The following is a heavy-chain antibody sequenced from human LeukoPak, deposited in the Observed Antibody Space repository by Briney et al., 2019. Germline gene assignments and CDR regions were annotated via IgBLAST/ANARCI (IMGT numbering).Heavy chain of an antibody. Sequence: GASVKLSCKSSGGTFSSYAISWVRQAPGQGLAWVGRIIPILGIANYAQKFQGRVTITADKSTSTAYMELSSLRSEDTAVYYCARDSCSSTSCSMDVWGQGTTVTVSS. CDR3: ARDSCSSTSCSMDV. D-gene: IGHD2-2*01. CDR2: IIPILGIA. J-gene: IGHJ6*02. CDR1: GGTFSSYA. V-gene: IGHV1-69*04.